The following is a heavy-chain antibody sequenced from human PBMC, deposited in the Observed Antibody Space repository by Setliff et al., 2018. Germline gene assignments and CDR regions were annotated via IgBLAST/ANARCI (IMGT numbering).Heavy chain of an antibody. D-gene: IGHD5-18*01. J-gene: IGHJ6*02. CDR2: GSTGKT. V-gene: IGHV3-23*01. CDR1: GFSFSDYA. Sequence: PGGSLRLSCAASGFSFSDYAMSWVRQAPRKGLEWVSGGSTGKTDYADSVKGRFTMSRDSSTNTLYLQMNSLRAEDTAVYYCAKDGGMGMVKAYYYGLDVWGQGTSVTVSS. CDR3: AKDGGMGMVKAYYYGLDV.